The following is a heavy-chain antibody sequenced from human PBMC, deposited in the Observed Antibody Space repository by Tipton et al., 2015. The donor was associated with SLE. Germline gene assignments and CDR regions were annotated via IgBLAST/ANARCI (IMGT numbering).Heavy chain of an antibody. CDR1: GGSISSSRYY. CDR3: ARDRGRVRGIVGATTLDY. J-gene: IGHJ4*02. V-gene: IGHV4-39*07. Sequence: TLSLTCTVSGGSISSSRYYWGWIRQPPGKGLEWIGEINHSGSTNYNPSLKSRVTISVDTSKNQFSLKLSSVTAADTAGYYCARDRGRVRGIVGATTLDYWGRGTLFTVSS. D-gene: IGHD1-26*01. CDR2: INHSGST.